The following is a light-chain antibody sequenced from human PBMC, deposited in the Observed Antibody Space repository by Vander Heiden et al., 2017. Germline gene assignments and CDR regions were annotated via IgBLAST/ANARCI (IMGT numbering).Light chain of an antibody. V-gene: IGKV4-1*01. Sequence: DIVMTQSPDSLAVSLGERATINCKSSQSVLYSSNNKNYLAWYQQKPGQPPKLLIYWASTRESGVPDRFSGSASGTDFTLTISSLHAEDVTVYYCQQDDSTRRTFGQGTKLEIK. J-gene: IGKJ2*01. CDR3: QQDDSTRRT. CDR2: WAS. CDR1: QSVLYSSNNKNY.